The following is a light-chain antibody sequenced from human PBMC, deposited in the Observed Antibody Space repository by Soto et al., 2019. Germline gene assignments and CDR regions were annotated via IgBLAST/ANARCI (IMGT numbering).Light chain of an antibody. V-gene: IGKV3-11*01. CDR2: DAS. J-gene: IGKJ2*01. CDR3: QQRSNWPPYT. Sequence: EIVLTQSPATLSLSPGERATLSCRASQSVGTFLAWYQQKPGQAPRLLIFDASNRATGIPARFSGSGSGTDFTLTISSLEPEDFALYYCQQRSNWPPYTFGQGPSWRS. CDR1: QSVGTF.